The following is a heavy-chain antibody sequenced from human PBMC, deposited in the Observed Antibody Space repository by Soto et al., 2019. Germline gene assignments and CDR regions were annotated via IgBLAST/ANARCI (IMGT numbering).Heavy chain of an antibody. CDR1: GYTFTSYA. CDR3: AITYYYDSSGYYYFDY. J-gene: IGHJ4*02. D-gene: IGHD3-22*01. V-gene: IGHV1-3*01. Sequence: GASVKVSCKASGYTFTSYAMHWVSQAPGQRLEWMGWINAGNGNTKYSQKFQGRVTITRDTSASTAYMELSSLRSEDTAVYYCAITYYYDSSGYYYFDYWGQGTLVTVS. CDR2: INAGNGNT.